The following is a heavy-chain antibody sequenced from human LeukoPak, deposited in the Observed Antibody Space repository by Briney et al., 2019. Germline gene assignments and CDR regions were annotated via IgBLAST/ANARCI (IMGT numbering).Heavy chain of an antibody. CDR3: VKDLLSYSSGWYAPDY. Sequence: GGSLRLSCSASGLTFSSYAMHWVRPAPGKRLEYVTGISGNGGSTYYADSVKGRFTISRDNSKNMLYLQMSSLKAEDTAVYYCVKDLLSYSSGWYAPDYWGQGTLVTVPS. D-gene: IGHD6-19*01. CDR2: ISGNGGST. V-gene: IGHV3-64D*09. J-gene: IGHJ4*02. CDR1: GLTFSSYA.